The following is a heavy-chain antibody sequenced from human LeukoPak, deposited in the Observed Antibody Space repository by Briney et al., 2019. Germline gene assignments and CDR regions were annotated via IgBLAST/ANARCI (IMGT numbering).Heavy chain of an antibody. CDR1: GFTFSSYS. V-gene: IGHV3-30*05. Sequence: GGSLRLSCAASGFTFSSYSMNWVRQAPGKGLEWMTFIWYDGNDKYYADSVKGRFTISRDNSKNTLYLQMSSLKAEDTAVYYCARSLIAAQLQEDWGQGTLVTVSS. CDR3: ARSLIAAQLQED. J-gene: IGHJ4*02. CDR2: IWYDGNDK. D-gene: IGHD6-6*01.